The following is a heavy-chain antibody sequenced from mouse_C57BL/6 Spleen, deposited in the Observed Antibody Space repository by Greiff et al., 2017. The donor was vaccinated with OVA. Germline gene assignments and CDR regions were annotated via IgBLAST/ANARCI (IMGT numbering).Heavy chain of an antibody. Sequence: VKLQESGPELVKPGASVKISCKASGYAFSSSWMNWVKQRPGKGLEWIGRIYPGDGDTNYNGKFKGKATLTADKSSSTAYMQLSSLTSEDSAVYFCARDYGSREGAMDYWGQGTSVTVST. V-gene: IGHV1-82*01. D-gene: IGHD1-1*01. J-gene: IGHJ4*01. CDR1: GYAFSSSW. CDR3: ARDYGSREGAMDY. CDR2: IYPGDGDT.